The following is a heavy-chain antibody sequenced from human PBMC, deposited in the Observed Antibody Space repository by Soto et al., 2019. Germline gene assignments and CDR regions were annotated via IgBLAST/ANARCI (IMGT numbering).Heavy chain of an antibody. Sequence: EVQLVESGGGLVQPGGSLRLSCAASGFTFSRYWMSWVRQGPGKGLEGVANIKQDGSQKNYVDSVKGRVTISRDNAKNSLYLQMNSLRAEDTAVYYCAMHDYYDSSGSSYYGMDVWGQGTTVTVSS. CDR1: GFTFSRYW. D-gene: IGHD3-22*01. CDR2: IKQDGSQK. V-gene: IGHV3-7*02. J-gene: IGHJ6*02. CDR3: AMHDYYDSSGSSYYGMDV.